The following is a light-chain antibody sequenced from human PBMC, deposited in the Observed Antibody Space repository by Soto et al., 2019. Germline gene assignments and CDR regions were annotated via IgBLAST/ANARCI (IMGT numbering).Light chain of an antibody. CDR2: NTS. J-gene: IGKJ4*01. V-gene: IGKV3-20*01. CDR1: QGGSTNY. CDR3: QQYGSPLT. Sequence: EIVLTQSPGTLSLSPGERATLSCRSSQGGSTNYLAWYQQKPGPAPRLLIDNTSRRATGIPYSFSGSGSGTEATLPVRGVEPEDFAVYYCQQYGSPLTFGWGTKVE.